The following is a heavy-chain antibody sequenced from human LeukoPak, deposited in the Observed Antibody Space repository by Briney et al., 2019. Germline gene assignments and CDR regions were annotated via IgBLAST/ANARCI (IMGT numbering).Heavy chain of an antibody. Sequence: SETLSLTCTVSGYSISSVYYWGWIRQPPGKGLEWIGNMYHSGSTYYNPSLKSRVTVSVDTSKNQFSLKLSSVTAADTAVYYCARDLEGVDAFDIWGQGTMVTVTS. CDR3: ARDLEGVDAFDI. D-gene: IGHD3-3*01. J-gene: IGHJ3*02. CDR1: GYSISSVYY. V-gene: IGHV4-38-2*02. CDR2: MYHSGST.